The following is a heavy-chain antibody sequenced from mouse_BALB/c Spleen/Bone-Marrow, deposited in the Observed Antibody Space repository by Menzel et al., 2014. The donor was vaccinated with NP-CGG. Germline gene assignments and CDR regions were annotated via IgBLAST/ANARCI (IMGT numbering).Heavy chain of an antibody. D-gene: IGHD1-1*01. CDR3: ARAPRYDFYAMDY. J-gene: IGHJ4*01. Sequence: EVHLVESGGGLVKPGESLKLSCAATGFTFXDYYMFWVRQTPGKRLEWVATISDGVSYAYYPDSVKGRFTISRDNARNNHYLQMRSLKSEDAAMYYCARAPRYDFYAMDYWGQGTSVTVSS. CDR1: GFTFXDYY. V-gene: IGHV5-4*02. CDR2: ISDGVSYA.